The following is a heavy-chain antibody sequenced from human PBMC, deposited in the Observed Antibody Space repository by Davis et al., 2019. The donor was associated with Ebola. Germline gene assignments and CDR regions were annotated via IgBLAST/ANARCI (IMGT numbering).Heavy chain of an antibody. D-gene: IGHD1/OR15-1a*01. CDR3: ARGLGTYNYYMDV. CDR2: IYISGSN. J-gene: IGHJ6*03. Sequence: PSETLSLTCTVSGDSISDYYWSWIRQPAGKGLEWIGCIYISGSNSSNPSLKSRVTISVDRSRNQFSLNLTSVTAADTAVYYCARGLGTYNYYMDVWGKGTTVTVSS. V-gene: IGHV4-4*07. CDR1: GDSISDYY.